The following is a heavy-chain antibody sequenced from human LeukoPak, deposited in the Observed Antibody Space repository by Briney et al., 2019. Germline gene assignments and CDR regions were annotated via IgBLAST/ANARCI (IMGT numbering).Heavy chain of an antibody. Sequence: SETLSLTCSVSGFSISSSYYWGWIRQPPGKGLEWIGSIYYSGSTYYNPSLKSRVTISVDTSKNQFSLKLSSVTAADTAVYYCARDLRGGETNWFDPWGQGTLVTVSS. CDR1: GFSISSSYY. J-gene: IGHJ5*02. CDR3: ARDLRGGETNWFDP. CDR2: IYYSGST. V-gene: IGHV4-39*07. D-gene: IGHD2-21*01.